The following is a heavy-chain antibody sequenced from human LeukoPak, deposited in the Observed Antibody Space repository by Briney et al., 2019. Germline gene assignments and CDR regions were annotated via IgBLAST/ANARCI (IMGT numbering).Heavy chain of an antibody. CDR2: VNPNSGGT. CDR3: ARDGGYCSSTSCHNWFDP. J-gene: IGHJ5*02. CDR1: GYTFTGYY. D-gene: IGHD2-2*01. V-gene: IGHV1-2*02. Sequence: ASVKVSCKGSGYTFTGYYMHWVRQAPGQRLEWMGWVNPNSGGTNYAQKFQGRVTMTRDTSISTAYMELSRLRSDDTAVYYCARDGGYCSSTSCHNWFDPWGQGTLVTVSS.